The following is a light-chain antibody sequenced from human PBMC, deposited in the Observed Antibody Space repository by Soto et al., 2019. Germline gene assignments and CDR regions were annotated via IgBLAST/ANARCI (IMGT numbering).Light chain of an antibody. CDR3: SSYTSSNTPHYV. J-gene: IGLJ1*01. CDR2: DVS. V-gene: IGLV2-14*01. CDR1: SSDVGGYNY. Sequence: QSALTQPASVSGSPGQSITISCTGTSSDVGGYNYVSWYQQHPGKAPKLMIYDVSDRPSGVSNRFSGSKSGNTASLTISGLQAEDEADYYCSSYTSSNTPHYVFGTGSKVPAL.